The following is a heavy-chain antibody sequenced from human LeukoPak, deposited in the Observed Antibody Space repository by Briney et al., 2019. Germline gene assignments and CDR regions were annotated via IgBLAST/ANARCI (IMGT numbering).Heavy chain of an antibody. J-gene: IGHJ2*01. Sequence: ASVKVSCKASGGTFSSYAISWVRQAPGQGLEWMGIINPSGGSTSYAQKFQGRVTMTRDTSTSTVYMELSSLRSEDTAVYYCARAQVNKVSGASGVLPHTQYWYFDLWGRGTLVTVSS. CDR3: ARAQVNKVSGASGVLPHTQYWYFDL. D-gene: IGHD2-2*01. CDR2: INPSGGST. CDR1: GGTFSSYA. V-gene: IGHV1-46*01.